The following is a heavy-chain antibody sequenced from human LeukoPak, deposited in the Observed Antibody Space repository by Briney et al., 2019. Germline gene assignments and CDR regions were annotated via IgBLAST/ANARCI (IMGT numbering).Heavy chain of an antibody. CDR3: ASGYYDSSGYYLF. CDR1: GGTFSSYA. CDR2: IIPIFGTA. D-gene: IGHD3-22*01. V-gene: IGHV1-69*13. Sequence: SVKVSCEASGGTFSSYAISWVRQAPGQGLEWMGGIIPIFGTANYAQKFQGRVTITADESTSTAYMELSSLRSEDTAVYYCASGYYDSSGYYLFWGQGTLVTVSS. J-gene: IGHJ4*02.